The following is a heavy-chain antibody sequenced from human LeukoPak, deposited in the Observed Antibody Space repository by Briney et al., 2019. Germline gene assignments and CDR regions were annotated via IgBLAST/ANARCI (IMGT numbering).Heavy chain of an antibody. CDR3: ARASGPFDY. Sequence: GGSLRLSCAASGFPFSSSAMTWVRQAPGKGLVWVSRIYSDGSSTNYADSVKGRFTISRDNAKDTLYLQMNSLRAEDTAVYSCARASGPFDYWGQGTLVTVSS. V-gene: IGHV3-74*01. CDR1: GFPFSSSA. J-gene: IGHJ4*02. CDR2: IYSDGSST. D-gene: IGHD3-10*01.